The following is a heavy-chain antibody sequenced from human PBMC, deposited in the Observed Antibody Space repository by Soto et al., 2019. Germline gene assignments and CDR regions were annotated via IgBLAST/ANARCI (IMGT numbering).Heavy chain of an antibody. D-gene: IGHD3-3*01. V-gene: IGHV4-59*01. Sequence: PSETLSLTCTVSGGSISGYYWSWIRQPPGRGLEWIGYIYYSGSTKYNPSLKSRLTIAIDTSKKQFSLKLSSMTAADTAVYYCAALWTGFYGMDVWGQGTTVTVSS. CDR1: GGSISGYY. CDR2: IYYSGST. CDR3: AALWTGFYGMDV. J-gene: IGHJ6*02.